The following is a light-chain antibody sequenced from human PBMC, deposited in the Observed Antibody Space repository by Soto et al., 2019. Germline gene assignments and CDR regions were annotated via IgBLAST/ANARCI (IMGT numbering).Light chain of an antibody. CDR3: QHST. Sequence: VLTQSPGTLSLSPGESATLSCRASQSVSSSYLAWYQQKPGQAPRLLIYGASRRATGIPDRFSGSGYGTDFTPAISRLEPEDFAVYYCQHSTCGQGTKVDIK. V-gene: IGKV3-20*01. CDR1: QSVSSSY. J-gene: IGKJ1*01. CDR2: GAS.